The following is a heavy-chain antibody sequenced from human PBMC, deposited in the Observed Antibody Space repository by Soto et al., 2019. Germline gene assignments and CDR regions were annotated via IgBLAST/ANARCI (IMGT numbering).Heavy chain of an antibody. J-gene: IGHJ4*02. Sequence: QVQLQQSGPGLVKPSQTLSLTCAISGDSVSSNSAAWNWIRQSPSRGLEWLGRTYYRSKWYNDYAVSVKSRITINPDTSKNQCSLELNSVTPEDTAVYYCARGTRRGYSGYDPWFDYWGQGTLVTVSS. CDR3: ARGTRRGYSGYDPWFDY. V-gene: IGHV6-1*01. CDR1: GDSVSSNSAA. CDR2: TYYRSKWYN. D-gene: IGHD5-12*01.